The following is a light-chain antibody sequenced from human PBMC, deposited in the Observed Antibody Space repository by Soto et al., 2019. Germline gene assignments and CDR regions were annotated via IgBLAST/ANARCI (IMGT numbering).Light chain of an antibody. CDR1: SSDVGGFTY. CDR2: EVT. CDR3: SSYAASNNFYFV. J-gene: IGLJ3*02. Sequence: QSVLTQPHSASGSPGQSVTISCTGTSSDVGGFTYGSWYQQYPGRAPKVVMYEVTKRPPGVPDRFSGSKSSNTASLTLSGLPAEDEAYYYCSSYAASNNFYFVFAGRTQRPVL. V-gene: IGLV2-8*01.